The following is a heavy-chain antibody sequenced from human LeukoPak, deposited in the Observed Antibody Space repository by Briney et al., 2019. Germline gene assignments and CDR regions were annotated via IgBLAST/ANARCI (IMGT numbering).Heavy chain of an antibody. CDR2: INSDGSST. Sequence: GGSLRLSCAASGFTFSSYWMHWVRQAPGRGLVWVSRINSDGSSTSYADSVKGRFTISRDNAKNTVYLQMNSLRAEDTAVYYCARGGTSGSLLYWGQGTLVTVSS. CDR1: GFTFSSYW. J-gene: IGHJ4*02. D-gene: IGHD1-26*01. V-gene: IGHV3-74*01. CDR3: ARGGTSGSLLY.